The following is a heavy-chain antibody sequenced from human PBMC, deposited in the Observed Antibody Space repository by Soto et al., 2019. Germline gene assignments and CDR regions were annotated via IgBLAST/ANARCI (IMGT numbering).Heavy chain of an antibody. D-gene: IGHD6-13*01. CDR3: AKLGVRIATGGIDY. J-gene: IGHJ4*02. CDR2: ISPSGDKK. CDR1: GFTFSSVF. Sequence: PGGSLRLSCAASGFTFSSVFMYWVRQAPGKGLEWISAISPSGDKKYYADSVKGRFAISRDNSKNTLSLLMNSLRGDDTAVYFCAKLGVRIATGGIDYWGQGT. V-gene: IGHV3-23*01.